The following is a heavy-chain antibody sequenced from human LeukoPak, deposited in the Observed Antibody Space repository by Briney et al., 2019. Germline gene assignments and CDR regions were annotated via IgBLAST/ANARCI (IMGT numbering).Heavy chain of an antibody. CDR1: GFTFSSYS. Sequence: PGGSLRLSCAASGFTFSSYSMNWVRQAPGKGLEWVSSISSSSSYIYYADSVKGRFTISRDNAKNSLYLQMNSLRAEDTAVYYCARLVGADDRYFDYWGQGTLVTVSS. CDR3: ARLVGADDRYFDY. CDR2: ISSSSSYI. J-gene: IGHJ4*02. V-gene: IGHV3-21*01. D-gene: IGHD1-26*01.